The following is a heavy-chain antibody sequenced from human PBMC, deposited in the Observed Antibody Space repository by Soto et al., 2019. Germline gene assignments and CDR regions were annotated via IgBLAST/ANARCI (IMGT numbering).Heavy chain of an antibody. Sequence: EVQLVESGGGLVQPGGSLKLSCAASGFTFSGSAMHWVRQASGKGLEWVGRIRSKANRYATAYAASVKGRLTISRDDTKNTANLQISSPKTEDTAVYYCIPAPAGYSSDGSWYNAFAIWGQGTTVTVSS. CDR1: GFTFSGSA. CDR3: IPAPAGYSSDGSWYNAFAI. V-gene: IGHV3-73*02. J-gene: IGHJ3*02. D-gene: IGHD2-15*01. CDR2: IRSKANRYAT.